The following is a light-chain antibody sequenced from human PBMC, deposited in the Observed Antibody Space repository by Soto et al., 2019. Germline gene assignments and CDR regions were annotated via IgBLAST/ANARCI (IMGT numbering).Light chain of an antibody. V-gene: IGLV2-11*01. CDR2: AVS. CDR3: CSYTASDIWV. J-gene: IGLJ3*02. Sequence: SVLTQPRSVPGSPGQSVTISCTGTNSDVGGYNFVSWYQQLPGKAPKLMISAVSQRPSGVPDRFSGSKSGNTASLTISGLQADDEADYFCCSYTASDIWVFGGGTKVTVL. CDR1: NSDVGGYNF.